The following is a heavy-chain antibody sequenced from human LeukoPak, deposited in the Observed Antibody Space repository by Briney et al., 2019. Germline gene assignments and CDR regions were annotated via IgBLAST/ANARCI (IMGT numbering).Heavy chain of an antibody. Sequence: PGGSLRLSWAASGFTFANYAMNWFRHTPGKGLEWLSYISSTNAIYYADSVKGRFTISRDNAKESLYLQMNSLRAEDTAVYYCARDDKWAFDYWGQGTLVTVSS. CDR1: GFTFANYA. J-gene: IGHJ4*02. D-gene: IGHD1-26*01. V-gene: IGHV3-69-1*02. CDR2: ISSTNAI. CDR3: ARDDKWAFDY.